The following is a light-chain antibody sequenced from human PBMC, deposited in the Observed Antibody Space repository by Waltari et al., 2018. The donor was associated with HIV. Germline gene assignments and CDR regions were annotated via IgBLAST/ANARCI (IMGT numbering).Light chain of an antibody. CDR3: GTWDISLSGGV. V-gene: IGLV1-51*01. CDR1: NIGNDY. Sequence: QSVLTQPPSVSAATGQKVTISCSNIGNDYVSWYQHLPGAAPKLVIYDNNKRPSGIPDRFSGSKSGTSATLAITGLLTGDEAVYYCGTWDISLSGGVFGGGTKLTVL. CDR2: DNN. J-gene: IGLJ3*02.